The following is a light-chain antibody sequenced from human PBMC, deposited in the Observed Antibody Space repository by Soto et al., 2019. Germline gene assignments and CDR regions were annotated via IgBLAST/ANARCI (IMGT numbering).Light chain of an antibody. Sequence: DIQMTQSPSTLSASVGDRVTITCRASQSISSWLAWYQQKPGKAPKLLIYDASSLESGVPSRFSGSGSGTEFPLTISSLQPDDFATYYCQQYNSPLGTFGQGTKVEIK. CDR1: QSISSW. J-gene: IGKJ1*01. CDR2: DAS. V-gene: IGKV1-5*01. CDR3: QQYNSPLGT.